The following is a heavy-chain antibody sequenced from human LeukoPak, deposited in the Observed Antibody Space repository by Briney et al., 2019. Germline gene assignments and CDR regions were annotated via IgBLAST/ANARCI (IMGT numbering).Heavy chain of an antibody. J-gene: IGHJ4*02. Sequence: ASVKVSCKASGGTFSSYAISWVRQAPGQGLEWMGRIIPIFGIANYAQKFQGRVTITAGKSTSTAYMELSSLRSEDTAVYYCASDLGYCSGGSCYAPGDWGQGTLVTVSS. CDR2: IIPIFGIA. D-gene: IGHD2-15*01. CDR3: ASDLGYCSGGSCYAPGD. V-gene: IGHV1-69*04. CDR1: GGTFSSYA.